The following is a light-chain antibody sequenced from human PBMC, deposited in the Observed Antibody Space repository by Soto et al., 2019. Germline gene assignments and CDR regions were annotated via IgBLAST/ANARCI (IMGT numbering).Light chain of an antibody. Sequence: DIQMTQSPSTRSGSVGDRVTITFRASQTISSWLAWYQQKPGKPPKVLIYGASNLQSGVPPRFSGSGSGTDFTLAISSLQPEDSATYYCLQDINYPWTFGQGTKVDIK. J-gene: IGKJ1*01. CDR1: QTISSW. V-gene: IGKV1-5*01. CDR2: GAS. CDR3: LQDINYPWT.